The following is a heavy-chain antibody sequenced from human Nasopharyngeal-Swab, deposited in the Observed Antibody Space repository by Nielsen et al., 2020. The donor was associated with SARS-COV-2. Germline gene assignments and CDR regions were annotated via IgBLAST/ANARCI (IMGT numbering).Heavy chain of an antibody. CDR1: GGSISSSHW. V-gene: IGHV4-4*02. CDR2: MFHSGRT. CDR3: ARDLRSGGSYDY. Sequence: SETLSLTCAVSGGSISSSHWLGWVRQPPGTGLEWIGEMFHSGRTNYNPSLKSRVTISVDKSKNQFSLKLSSVTAADTAVYFCARDLRSGGSYDYWGQGTLVTVSS. D-gene: IGHD2-15*01. J-gene: IGHJ4*02.